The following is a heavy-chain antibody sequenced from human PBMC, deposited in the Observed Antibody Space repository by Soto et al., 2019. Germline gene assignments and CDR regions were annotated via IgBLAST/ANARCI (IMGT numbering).Heavy chain of an antibody. D-gene: IGHD6-13*01. J-gene: IGHJ6*02. CDR1: GLTFSSYS. CDR3: ARSWTGYSRHGMDV. CDR2: ISSSSYI. Sequence: TGGSLRLSCAASGLTFSSYSMNWVRQAPGKGLEWVSSISSSSYIYYADSVKGRFTISRDNAKNSLYLQMNSLRAEDTAVYYCARSWTGYSRHGMDVWGQGTTVTVSS. V-gene: IGHV3-21*01.